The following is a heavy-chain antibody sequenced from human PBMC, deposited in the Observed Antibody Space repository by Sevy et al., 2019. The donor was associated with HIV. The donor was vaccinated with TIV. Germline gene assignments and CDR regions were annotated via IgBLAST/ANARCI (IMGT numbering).Heavy chain of an antibody. V-gene: IGHV1-69*13. CDR1: GGTFSSYA. Sequence: ASVKVSCKASGGTFSSYAISWVRQAPGQGLEWMGWIIPIFGTANYAQKFQGRVTITADESRSTAYMELSSLRSEDTAVYYCARSLVYTSQTEWLTSYYYYGMDVWGQGTTVTASS. J-gene: IGHJ6*02. CDR3: ARSLVYTSQTEWLTSYYYYGMDV. D-gene: IGHD3-3*01. CDR2: IIPIFGTA.